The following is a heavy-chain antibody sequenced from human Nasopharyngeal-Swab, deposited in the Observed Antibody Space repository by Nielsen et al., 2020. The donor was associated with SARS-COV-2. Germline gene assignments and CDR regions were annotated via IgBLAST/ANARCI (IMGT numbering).Heavy chain of an antibody. Sequence: LSCTVSGGSISSYYWSWIRQPAGKGLEWIGRIYTSGSTNYNPSLKSRVTMSVDTSKNQFSLKLSSVTAADTAVYYCARVVSLYYYYGMDVWGQGTTVTVSS. V-gene: IGHV4-4*07. D-gene: IGHD2-21*01. CDR1: GGSISSYY. CDR2: IYTSGST. CDR3: ARVVSLYYYYGMDV. J-gene: IGHJ6*02.